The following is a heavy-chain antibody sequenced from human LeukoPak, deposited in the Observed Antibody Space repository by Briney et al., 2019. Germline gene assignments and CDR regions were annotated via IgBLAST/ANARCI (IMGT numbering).Heavy chain of an antibody. CDR1: GGSISSGGYS. CDR3: AGVRGTVTTFDY. CDR2: IYYSGST. D-gene: IGHD4-17*01. J-gene: IGHJ4*02. V-gene: IGHV4-31*03. Sequence: SETLSLTCTVSGGSISSGGYSWSWIRQHPGKGLEWIGYIYYSGSTYYNPSLKSRVTISVDTSKNQFSLKLSSVTAADTAVYYCAGVRGTVTTFDYWGQGTLVTVSS.